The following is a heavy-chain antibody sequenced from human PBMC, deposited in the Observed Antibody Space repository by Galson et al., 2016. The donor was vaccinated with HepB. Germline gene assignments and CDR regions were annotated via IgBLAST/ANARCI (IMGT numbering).Heavy chain of an antibody. CDR2: IYSGGRT. CDR1: GYTVSNNY. V-gene: IGHV3-53*01. Sequence: SVRLSCAASGYTVSNNYISWVRQAPGKGLEGISGIYSGGRTYYTYPVKGRFTISRDSSNNTLYLQMNSMRAEDTAVYYCARQPQNNPWGQGTLVTVSS. CDR3: ARQPQNNP. J-gene: IGHJ5*02. D-gene: IGHD1/OR15-1a*01.